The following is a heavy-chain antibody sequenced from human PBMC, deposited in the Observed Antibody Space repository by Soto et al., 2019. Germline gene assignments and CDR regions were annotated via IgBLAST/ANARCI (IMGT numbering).Heavy chain of an antibody. CDR2: INVFNGDP. Sequence: SVKVSCKASRYLFTEYCLPWVRQAPGQGLEWMGWINVFNGDPRYAPNLQGRVTMTKDTSTNTASMELRSLRSDDTAVYFCVRVRRGQMDYWGQGSLVTVSS. CDR3: VRVRRGQMDY. V-gene: IGHV1-18*01. J-gene: IGHJ4*02. D-gene: IGHD3-10*01. CDR1: RYLFTEYC.